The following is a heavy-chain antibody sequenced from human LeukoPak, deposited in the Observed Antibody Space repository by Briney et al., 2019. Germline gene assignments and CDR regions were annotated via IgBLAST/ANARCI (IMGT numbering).Heavy chain of an antibody. CDR3: ARVVDILTGHDTALDY. D-gene: IGHD3-9*01. CDR2: IYSGGST. V-gene: IGHV3-53*01. Sequence: GGSLRLSCAASGFTVSSNYMSWVRQAPGKGLEWVSVIYSGGSTYYADSVKGRFTISRDNSKNTLYLQMNSLRAEDTAVYYCARVVDILTGHDTALDYWGQGTLVTVSS. CDR1: GFTVSSNY. J-gene: IGHJ4*02.